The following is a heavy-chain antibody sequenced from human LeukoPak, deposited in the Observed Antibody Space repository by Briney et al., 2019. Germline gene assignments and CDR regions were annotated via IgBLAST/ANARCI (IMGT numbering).Heavy chain of an antibody. CDR1: GGSISSSSYY. J-gene: IGHJ4*02. V-gene: IGHV4-39*07. Sequence: SETLSLTCTVSGGSISSSSYYWGWIRQPPGKGLEWIGSIYYSGSTYYNPSLKSRVTISVDTPKNQFSLKLSSVTAADTAVYYCARESLLWFGEIDWGQGTLVTVSS. D-gene: IGHD3-10*01. CDR3: ARESLLWFGEID. CDR2: IYYSGST.